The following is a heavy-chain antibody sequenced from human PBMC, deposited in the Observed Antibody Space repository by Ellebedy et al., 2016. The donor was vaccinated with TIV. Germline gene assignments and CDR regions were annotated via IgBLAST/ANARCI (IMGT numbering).Heavy chain of an antibody. Sequence: GESLKISCAASGFTFSSYSINWVRQAPGKGLEWVSSISSSSSYRYYADSVKGRFTISRDNAKNSLFLQMNSLRAEDTAVYYCARGGPGSSSPHDYWGQGTLVTVSS. D-gene: IGHD2-2*01. V-gene: IGHV3-21*01. J-gene: IGHJ4*02. CDR3: ARGGPGSSSPHDY. CDR2: ISSSSSYR. CDR1: GFTFSSYS.